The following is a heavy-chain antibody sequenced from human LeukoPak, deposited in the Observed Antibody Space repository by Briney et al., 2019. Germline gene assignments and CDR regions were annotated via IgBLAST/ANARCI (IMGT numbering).Heavy chain of an antibody. CDR3: ARKTSYSYGDKFDY. Sequence: GGSLRLSCATSGFTFSSYGMHWVRQAPGKGLEWVAVIWYDGSNKYYADSVKGRFTISRDNAKNSLYLQMNSLRAEDTAVYYCARKTSYSYGDKFDYWGQGTLVTVSS. D-gene: IGHD5-18*01. CDR2: IWYDGSNK. CDR1: GFTFSSYG. V-gene: IGHV3-33*01. J-gene: IGHJ4*02.